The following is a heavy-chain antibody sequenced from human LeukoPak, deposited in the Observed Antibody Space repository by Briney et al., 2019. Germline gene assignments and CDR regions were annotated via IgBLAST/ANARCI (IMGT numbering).Heavy chain of an antibody. V-gene: IGHV3-53*01. CDR3: ARGEAVGYTVERLW. Sequence: GGSLRLSCAASGFTVSSNYMGWVRQAPGKGLKWVSVIYDDGSSYYADSVKGRFTISRDNSKNTLHLQMNSLRAEDTAVYYCARGEAVGYTVERLWWGQGTLVTVSS. CDR1: GFTVSSNY. J-gene: IGHJ4*02. D-gene: IGHD5/OR15-5a*01. CDR2: IYDDGSS.